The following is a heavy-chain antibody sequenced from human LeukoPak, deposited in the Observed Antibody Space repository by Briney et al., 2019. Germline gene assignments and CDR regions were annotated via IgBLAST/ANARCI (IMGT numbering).Heavy chain of an antibody. D-gene: IGHD4-23*01. V-gene: IGHV3-23*01. CDR2: ISGSGGST. J-gene: IGHJ4*02. Sequence: GGSLRLSCAASGFTFSSYAMSWVRQAPGKGLEWVSAISGSGGSTYYADSVKGRFTISRDDSKNTLYLQMNSLRAEDTAVYYCAKQGRPPNGGRFDYWGQGTLVTVSS. CDR1: GFTFSSYA. CDR3: AKQGRPPNGGRFDY.